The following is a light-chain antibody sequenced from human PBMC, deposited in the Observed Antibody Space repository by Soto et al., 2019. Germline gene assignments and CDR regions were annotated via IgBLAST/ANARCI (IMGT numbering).Light chain of an antibody. Sequence: DIQMTQSPSSLSASVGDRVTITCRASQIISSYLNWYQQKPGKAPKLLIYAASSLQSVVPSRFSGSRSGTDFTLTISSLQPEEFATYYCQQSYSTPITFGQGTRLEIK. CDR2: AAS. V-gene: IGKV1-39*01. CDR3: QQSYSTPIT. J-gene: IGKJ5*01. CDR1: QIISSY.